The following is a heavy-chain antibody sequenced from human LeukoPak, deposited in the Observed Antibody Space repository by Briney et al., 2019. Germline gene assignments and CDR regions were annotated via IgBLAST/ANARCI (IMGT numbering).Heavy chain of an antibody. D-gene: IGHD3-10*01. Sequence: GGCLRLSCAPSGFTFSSYATHWVRHAPGKGLEWVAVISYDGSNKYYGDSVKGRFTITRDYSKHTLYLQMNSVRAEDTAVYFWARRESYDGMDVWGQGTTVTVSS. V-gene: IGHV3-30-3*01. CDR1: GFTFSSYA. CDR2: ISYDGSNK. J-gene: IGHJ6*02. CDR3: ARRESYDGMDV.